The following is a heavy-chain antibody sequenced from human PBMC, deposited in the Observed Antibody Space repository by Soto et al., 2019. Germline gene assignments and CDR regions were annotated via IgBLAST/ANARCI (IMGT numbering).Heavy chain of an antibody. CDR2: IKQDGSEK. CDR1: GFTFSSYW. V-gene: IGHV3-7*05. J-gene: IGHJ3*02. CDR3: ARETRRDAFDI. Sequence: PGGSLILSCAASGFTFSSYWMSWVRQAPGKGLEWVANIKQDGSEKYYVDSVKGRFTISRDNTKNSLYLQMNSLRAEDTAVYYCARETRRDAFDIWSQGTMVTVSS. D-gene: IGHD6-6*01.